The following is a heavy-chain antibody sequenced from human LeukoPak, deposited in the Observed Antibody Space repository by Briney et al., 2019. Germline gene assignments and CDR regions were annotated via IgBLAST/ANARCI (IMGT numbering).Heavy chain of an antibody. CDR2: IYSGGST. CDR3: ARVGEGAAKD. D-gene: IGHD1-26*01. CDR1: GFTVSSNY. Sequence: PGGSLRLSCAASGFTVSSNYMSWVRRAPGKGLEWVSVIYSGGSTYYADSVKGRFAISRDNSKNTLYLQMNSLRAEDTAVYYCARVGEGAAKDWGQGTLVTVSS. J-gene: IGHJ4*02. V-gene: IGHV3-53*01.